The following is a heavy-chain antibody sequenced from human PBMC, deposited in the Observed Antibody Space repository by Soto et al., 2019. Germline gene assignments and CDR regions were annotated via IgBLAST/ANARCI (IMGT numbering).Heavy chain of an antibody. D-gene: IGHD2-21*01. V-gene: IGHV4-59*08. CDR2: IYYTGST. CDR3: ARKGTVIFDS. CDR1: GGSISTYY. Sequence: SETLSLTCSVSGGSISTYYWSWIRQPPGKGLEWIGFIYYTGSTNYNPSLESRVTISVDTSKNQFPLKLSSVTAADTAVYYCARKGTVIFDSWGQGTLVTVSS. J-gene: IGHJ4*02.